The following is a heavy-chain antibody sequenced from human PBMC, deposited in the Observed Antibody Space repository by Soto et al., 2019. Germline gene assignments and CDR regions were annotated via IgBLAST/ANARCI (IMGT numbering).Heavy chain of an antibody. V-gene: IGHV1-3*02. Sequence: GASVKVSCKASGYTFTSYAMHWVRQAPGQRLEWMGWSNAGNGNTKYSQEFQGRVTITRDTSASTAYMELSSLRSEDMAVYYCAREAGIAVAGTPYDAFDIWGQGTMVTVSS. CDR2: SNAGNGNT. CDR1: GYTFTSYA. D-gene: IGHD6-19*01. CDR3: AREAGIAVAGTPYDAFDI. J-gene: IGHJ3*02.